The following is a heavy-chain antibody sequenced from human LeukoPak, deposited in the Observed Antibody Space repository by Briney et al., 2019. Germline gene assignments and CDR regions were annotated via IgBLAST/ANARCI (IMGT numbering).Heavy chain of an antibody. J-gene: IGHJ5*01. Sequence: TGGSLRLSCAASGFTFNTYWMHWVRQVPGKGLVWVSRINGDGSSTAYADSVKDRFTISRDNAKNTVYLQMNSLRAEDTAVYYCAREKGSSNYDSWSQGTLVTVSS. CDR3: AREKGSSNYDS. V-gene: IGHV3-74*03. CDR2: INGDGSST. D-gene: IGHD4-11*01. CDR1: GFTFNTYW.